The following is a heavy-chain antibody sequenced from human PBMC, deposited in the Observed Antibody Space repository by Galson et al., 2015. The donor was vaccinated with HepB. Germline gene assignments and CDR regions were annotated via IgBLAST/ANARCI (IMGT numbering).Heavy chain of an antibody. Sequence: QSGAEVKKPGESLKISCKGSGYSFTNYWIGWVRQMPGKGLEWMGIIYPGDSDTRYSPSFQGQVTISADKSISTAYLHWSGLKASDTAMYYCARGSSSGWYGRWFDPWGQGTLVTVSS. CDR3: ARGSSSGWYGRWFDP. D-gene: IGHD6-19*01. V-gene: IGHV5-51*01. CDR2: IYPGDSDT. CDR1: GYSFTNYW. J-gene: IGHJ5*02.